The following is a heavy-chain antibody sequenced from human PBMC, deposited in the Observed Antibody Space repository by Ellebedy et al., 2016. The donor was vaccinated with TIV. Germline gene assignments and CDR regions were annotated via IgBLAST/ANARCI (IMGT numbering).Heavy chain of an antibody. CDR3: VRDLNV. Sequence: SETLSLTCTVPGASITNSYWGWLRQPAGKGLEWIGRIDITENNHYSPSLKSRVTMSVDTSKNQFSLKLTSVTAADTALYYCVRDLNVWGQGTTVTVSS. J-gene: IGHJ6*02. V-gene: IGHV4-4*07. CDR2: IDITENN. CDR1: GASITNSY.